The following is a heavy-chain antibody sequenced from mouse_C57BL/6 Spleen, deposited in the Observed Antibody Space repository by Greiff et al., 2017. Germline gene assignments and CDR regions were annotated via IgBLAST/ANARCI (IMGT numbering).Heavy chain of an antibody. CDR1: GYAFSSSW. CDR2: IYPGDGDT. CDR3: ARWLLREAMDY. V-gene: IGHV1-82*01. Sequence: VQLVQSGPELVKPGASVKISCKASGYAFSSSWMNWVKQRPGKGLEWIGRIYPGDGDTNYNGKFKGKATLTADKSSSTAYMLLSSLTSEDSAVYFCARWLLREAMDYWGQGTSVTVSS. D-gene: IGHD2-3*01. J-gene: IGHJ4*01.